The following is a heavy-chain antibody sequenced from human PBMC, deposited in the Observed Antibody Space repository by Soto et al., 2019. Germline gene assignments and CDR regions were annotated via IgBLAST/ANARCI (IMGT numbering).Heavy chain of an antibody. D-gene: IGHD3-10*01. CDR3: AKGAYYHGSGSYFPFDY. J-gene: IGHJ4*02. CDR1: GFTFSSYA. CDR2: ISDSGVET. V-gene: IGHV3-23*01. Sequence: PGGSLRLSCAASGFTFSSYAMSWVRQAPGKGLEWVSTISDSGVETHYADSVRGRFTISRDNSKNTLYLQMNSLRAEDTAVYYCAKGAYYHGSGSYFPFDYWGQGTLVTVSS.